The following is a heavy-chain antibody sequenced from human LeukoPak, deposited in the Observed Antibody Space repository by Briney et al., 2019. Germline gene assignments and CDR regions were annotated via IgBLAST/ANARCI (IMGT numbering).Heavy chain of an antibody. CDR3: AKDGSGSWVEYYFDY. CDR1: GFTFSSYA. V-gene: IGHV3-23*01. Sequence: GGSLRLSCAASGFTFSSYAMSWVRQAPGKGLEWVSVISGSGGSTYYADSVKGRFTISRDNSKNTLYLQMNSLRAEDTAVYYCAKDGSGSWVEYYFDYWGQGTLVTVSS. J-gene: IGHJ4*02. CDR2: ISGSGGST. D-gene: IGHD6-13*01.